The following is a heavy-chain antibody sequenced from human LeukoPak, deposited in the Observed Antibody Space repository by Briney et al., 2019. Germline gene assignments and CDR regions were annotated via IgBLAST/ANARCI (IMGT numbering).Heavy chain of an antibody. J-gene: IGHJ1*01. CDR3: ARDGRGGYYHH. D-gene: IGHD3-16*01. Sequence: GRSLRLSCAASGFTFDDYAMHWVRQAPGKGLEWVSGISWNSGSIGYADSVKGRFTISRDNAKNSLYLQMNSLRAEDTALYYCARDGRGGYYHHWGQGTQVTVS. CDR2: ISWNSGSI. V-gene: IGHV3-9*01. CDR1: GFTFDDYA.